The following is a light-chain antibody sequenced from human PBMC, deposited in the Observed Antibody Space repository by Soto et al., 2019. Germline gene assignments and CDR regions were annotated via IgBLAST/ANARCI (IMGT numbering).Light chain of an antibody. V-gene: IGKV1-12*01. CDR2: ATS. J-gene: IGKJ3*01. CDR1: QGVGGW. Sequence: DIQMTQSPSSLSAFVGDRVTMTCRASQGVGGWLAWYQQKPGKVPKLLIYATSSLHSGVPSRFSGSGSGTDFTLSISSLQPEDFATYYCQQTHSLPLSFGPGTKVDIK. CDR3: QQTHSLPLS.